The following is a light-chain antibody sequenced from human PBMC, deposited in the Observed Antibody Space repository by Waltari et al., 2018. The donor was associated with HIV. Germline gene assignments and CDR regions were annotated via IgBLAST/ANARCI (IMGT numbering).Light chain of an antibody. CDR3: QQYYNWPPRDT. CDR2: GAS. V-gene: IGKV3D-15*01. CDR1: QNINKK. J-gene: IGKJ4*01. Sequence: EIEMLQCPATLSVSPGERATLSCRASQNINKKLAWYKQKHDQAPSLLIYGASTRATGIPARFSGSGSGTEFTLTISSLQSEDFAVYYCQQYYNWPPRDTFGGGTKVEIK.